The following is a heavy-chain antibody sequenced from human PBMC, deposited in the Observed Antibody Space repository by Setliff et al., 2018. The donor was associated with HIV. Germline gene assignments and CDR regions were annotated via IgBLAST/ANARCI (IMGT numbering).Heavy chain of an antibody. CDR1: GGTFSSYA. CDR3: ARGHSHGYGYSGSYGPFDI. CDR2: IIPMFGTL. V-gene: IGHV1-69*05. Sequence: GASVKVSCKASGGTFSSYAINWVRQAPGQGLEWMGGIIPMFGTLNFAQKFQGRVTTTTDESTSTAYMELNSLRSEDTAVYYCARGHSHGYGYSGSYGPFDIWGQGTMVTVSS. D-gene: IGHD1-26*01. J-gene: IGHJ3*02.